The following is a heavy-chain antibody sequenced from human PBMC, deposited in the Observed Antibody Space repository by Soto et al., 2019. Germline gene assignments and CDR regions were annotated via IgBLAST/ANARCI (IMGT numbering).Heavy chain of an antibody. CDR3: AIFKCIQLWSTGVY. D-gene: IGHD5-18*01. CDR2: IYYSGST. CDR1: GGSISSGGYY. J-gene: IGHJ4*02. V-gene: IGHV4-31*03. Sequence: SETLSLACTVSGGSISSGGYYWSWIRQHPGKGLEWIGYIYYSGSTYYNPSLKSRVTISVDTSKNQFSLKLSSVTAADTAVYYCAIFKCIQLWSTGVYWGQGTLVTVSS.